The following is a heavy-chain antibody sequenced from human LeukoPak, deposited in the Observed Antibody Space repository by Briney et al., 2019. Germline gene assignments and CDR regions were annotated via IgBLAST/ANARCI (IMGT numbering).Heavy chain of an antibody. V-gene: IGHV3-66*01. J-gene: IGHJ4*02. CDR1: GFIFSNYA. D-gene: IGHD1-26*01. Sequence: GGSLRLSCATSGFIFSNYAVNWVRQAPGKGLEWVSVIYSGGSTYYADSVKGRFTISRDNSKNTLYLQMNSLRAEDTAVYYCARGGVGATLGYWGQGTLVTVSS. CDR2: IYSGGST. CDR3: ARGGVGATLGY.